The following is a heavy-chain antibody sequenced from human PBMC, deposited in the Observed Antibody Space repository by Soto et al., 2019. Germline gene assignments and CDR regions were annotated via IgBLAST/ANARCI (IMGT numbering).Heavy chain of an antibody. CDR1: GFTFRDYA. CDR3: TKYTYTSRYSYFGMDV. CDR2: IRSKAYGETA. J-gene: IGHJ6*02. V-gene: IGHV3-49*03. D-gene: IGHD2-15*01. Sequence: PGGSLRLSCTCSGFTFRDYAMSWSRQAPGKGLEWVGVIRSKAYGETADYAASVKGRFTIYRDDSKSTAYLQMSSLQTEDTGVYYCTKYTYTSRYSYFGMDVWGHGTTVTVSS.